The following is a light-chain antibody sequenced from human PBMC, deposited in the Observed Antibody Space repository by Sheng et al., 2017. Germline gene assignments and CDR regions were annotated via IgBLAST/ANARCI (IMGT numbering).Light chain of an antibody. J-gene: IGLJ1*01. Sequence: SYELTQPPSVSVSPGQTASITCSGDKLGDKYACWYQQKPGQSPVLVIYEDIKRPSGIPERFSGSNSGNTATLTISGTQAMDEADYYCQAWDSSTRVFGTGTKVTV. CDR3: QAWDSSTRV. CDR1: KLGDKY. CDR2: EDI. V-gene: IGLV3-1*01.